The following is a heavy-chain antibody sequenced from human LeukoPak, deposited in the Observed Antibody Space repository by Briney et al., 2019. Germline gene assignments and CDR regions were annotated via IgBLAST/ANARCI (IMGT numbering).Heavy chain of an antibody. CDR2: IYPSDSDT. J-gene: IGHJ3*01. CDR3: ARQKYCSGGSCFIDHDAFDF. V-gene: IGHV5-51*01. Sequence: GESLKISCKASGYIFSSYWIGWVRQMPGKGLEWMGIIYPSDSDTRYSPSFQGQVTMSADKSTSIAYLQWTTLKASDTAMYYCARQKYCSGGSCFIDHDAFDFWGQGTMLTVSS. D-gene: IGHD2-15*01. CDR1: GYIFSSYW.